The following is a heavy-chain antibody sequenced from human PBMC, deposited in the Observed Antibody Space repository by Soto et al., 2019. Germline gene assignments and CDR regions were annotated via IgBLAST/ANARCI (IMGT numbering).Heavy chain of an antibody. D-gene: IGHD6-19*01. CDR1: GFTFSSYG. V-gene: IGHV3-30*18. CDR3: AKCVGGKRGWYLDFDGMDV. Sequence: QVQLVESGGGVVQPGRSLRLSCAASGFTFSSYGMHWVRQAPGKGLEWVAVISYDGSNKYYADSVKGRFTISRDNSKNTLYLQMDRLRAEDTAVYYCAKCVGGKRGWYLDFDGMDVWGQGTTVTVSS. CDR2: ISYDGSNK. J-gene: IGHJ6*02.